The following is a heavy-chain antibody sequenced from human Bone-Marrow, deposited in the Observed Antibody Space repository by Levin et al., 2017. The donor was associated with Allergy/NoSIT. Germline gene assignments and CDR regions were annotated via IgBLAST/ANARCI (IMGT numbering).Heavy chain of an antibody. J-gene: IGHJ5*02. CDR3: ATVGGNWFDP. Sequence: SETLSLTCAVDGGSFSRYYWIWIRQSPGKGLEWIGEINHSGSANYNPSLKSRVSISVDTSKNQISLSLTSVTAADTAVYYCATVGGNWFDPWGQGTLVTVSS. CDR2: INHSGSA. V-gene: IGHV4-34*01. CDR1: GGSFSRYY.